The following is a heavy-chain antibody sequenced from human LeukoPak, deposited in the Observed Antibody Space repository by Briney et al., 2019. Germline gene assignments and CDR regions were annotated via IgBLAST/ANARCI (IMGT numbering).Heavy chain of an antibody. V-gene: IGHV3-23*01. J-gene: IGHJ4*02. Sequence: GGSLRLSCAASGSTFSSYAMSWVRQAPGKGLEWVSAISGSGGSTYYADSVKGRFTISRDNSKNTLYLQMNSLRAEDTAVYYCAKGSHPLEYYFDYWGQGTLVTVSS. CDR3: AKGSHPLEYYFDY. CDR1: GSTFSSYA. CDR2: ISGSGGST.